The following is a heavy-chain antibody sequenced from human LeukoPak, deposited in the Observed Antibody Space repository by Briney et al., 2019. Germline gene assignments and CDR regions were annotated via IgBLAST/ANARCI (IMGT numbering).Heavy chain of an antibody. J-gene: IGHJ4*02. CDR3: ARYYDSSGYYYYFDY. V-gene: IGHV3-11*04. D-gene: IGHD3-22*01. CDR2: ISSSGTTI. Sequence: GGSLRLSCAASGFTFSEYYMSWIRQAPGKGLEWVSYISSSGTTIYYADSVKGQFTISRDNAKNSLYLQMNSLRAEDTAVYYCARYYDSSGYYYYFDYWGQGTLVTVSS. CDR1: GFTFSEYY.